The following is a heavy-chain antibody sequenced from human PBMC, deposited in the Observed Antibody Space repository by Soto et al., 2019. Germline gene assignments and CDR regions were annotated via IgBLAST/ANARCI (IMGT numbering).Heavy chain of an antibody. V-gene: IGHV4-39*01. D-gene: IGHD2-8*01. CDR2: IYYSGST. Sequence: QLQLQESGPGLVKPSETLSLTCTVSGGSISSSSYYWGWIRQPPGKGLEWIGSIYYSGSTYYNPSLKSRGTISVDTSKNQFSLKLSSVTAADTAVYYCARRRLGYCTNGVCYKRYYYGMDVWGQGTTVTVSS. CDR1: GGSISSSSYY. J-gene: IGHJ6*02. CDR3: ARRRLGYCTNGVCYKRYYYGMDV.